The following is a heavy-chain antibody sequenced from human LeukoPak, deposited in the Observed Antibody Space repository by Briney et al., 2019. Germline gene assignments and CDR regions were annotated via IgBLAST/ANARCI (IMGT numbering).Heavy chain of an antibody. CDR2: ITPDEIT. CDR1: GLTFRNYW. D-gene: IGHD1-1*01. CDR3: ATERAGTSGYIVFDN. J-gene: IGHJ4*02. Sequence: PGGSLRPSCAASGLTFRNYWMHWVRQAPGKGLVWVSRITPDEITTYADSVKGRFTISRDNAKNMLYRQMNSLRAEDTAVYYCATERAGTSGYIVFDNWGQGTLVTVSS. V-gene: IGHV3-74*01.